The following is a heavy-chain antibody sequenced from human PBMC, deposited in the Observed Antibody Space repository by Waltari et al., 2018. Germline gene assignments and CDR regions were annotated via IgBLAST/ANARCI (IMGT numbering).Heavy chain of an antibody. CDR2: IYSGGST. Sequence: VQLVESGGDLIQPGGYLRLHCVASGFTVGNNFMGWVRQAPGKGLEWVSVIYSGGSTNYIDSVRGRFTISRDSSKNTLYLQMNSLRAEDTAVYYCAKVDNVGLNNYWGQGTLVTVSS. D-gene: IGHD1-1*01. V-gene: IGHV3-53*01. CDR3: AKVDNVGLNNY. J-gene: IGHJ4*02. CDR1: GFTVGNNF.